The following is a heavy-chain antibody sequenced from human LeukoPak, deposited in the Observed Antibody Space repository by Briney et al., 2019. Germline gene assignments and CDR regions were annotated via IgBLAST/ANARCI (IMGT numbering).Heavy chain of an antibody. V-gene: IGHV3-23*01. J-gene: IGHJ3*02. Sequence: PGGSLRLSCAASGFTFSSYAMSWVRQAPGKGLEWVSAMSGSGGSTYYADSVKGRFAISRDNSKNTLYLQMNSLRAEDTAVYYCAKSGRGAVAGDAFDIWGQGTMVTVSS. D-gene: IGHD6-19*01. CDR3: AKSGRGAVAGDAFDI. CDR2: MSGSGGST. CDR1: GFTFSSYA.